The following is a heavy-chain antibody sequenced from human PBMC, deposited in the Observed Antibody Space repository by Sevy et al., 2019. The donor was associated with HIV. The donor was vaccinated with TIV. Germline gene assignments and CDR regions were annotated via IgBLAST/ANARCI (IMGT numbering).Heavy chain of an antibody. CDR3: VKEGGGEGGDH. D-gene: IGHD2-21*01. Sequence: GGSLRLSCAASGFSYSSYGMHWVRQAPGKGLEWVAYIQYDGSSKDYADSVKGRFTISRENSKNTLDLQMNSLRVEDTAVYYCVKEGGGEGGDHWGQGTLVTVSS. CDR1: GFSYSSYG. CDR2: IQYDGSSK. J-gene: IGHJ4*02. V-gene: IGHV3-30*02.